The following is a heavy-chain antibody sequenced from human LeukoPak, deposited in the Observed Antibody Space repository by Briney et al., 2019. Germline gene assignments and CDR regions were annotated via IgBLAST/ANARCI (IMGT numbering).Heavy chain of an antibody. D-gene: IGHD3-3*01. CDR2: IRYNGSNK. CDR3: AKEHHGSAYYDFWSGYYTMGAFDI. V-gene: IGHV3-30*02. Sequence: PGGSLRLPCAASGFTFSSYGMHWVRQAPGKGLEWVAFIRYNGSNKYYADSVKGRFTISRDNSKNTLYLQMNSLRAEDTAVYYCAKEHHGSAYYDFWSGYYTMGAFDIGGQGTMVTVSS. CDR1: GFTFSSYG. J-gene: IGHJ3*02.